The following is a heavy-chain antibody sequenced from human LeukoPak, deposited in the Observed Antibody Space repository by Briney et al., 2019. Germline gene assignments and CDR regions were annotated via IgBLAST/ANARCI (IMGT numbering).Heavy chain of an antibody. Sequence: GGSLRLSCAASGFTFSSYGMHWVRQAPGKGLEWVAVIWYDGSNKYYADSVKGRFTISRDNSKNTLYLQMNSLRAEDTAVYYCAKDKEYIVATIGVFDYWGQGTLVTVSS. D-gene: IGHD5-12*01. V-gene: IGHV3-33*06. J-gene: IGHJ4*02. CDR1: GFTFSSYG. CDR2: IWYDGSNK. CDR3: AKDKEYIVATIGVFDY.